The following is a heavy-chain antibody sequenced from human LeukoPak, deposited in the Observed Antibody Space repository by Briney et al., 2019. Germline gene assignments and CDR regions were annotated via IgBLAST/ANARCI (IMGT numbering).Heavy chain of an antibody. CDR3: ARDLLQGGVSSSSWSPPLDH. CDR2: ISAYNGNT. CDR1: GYTFTSYG. Sequence: ASVKVSCKASGYTFTSYGISWVRQAPGQGLEWMGWISAYNGNTNYAQKLQGRVTMTTDTSTSTAYMELRSLRSDDTAVYYCARDLLQGGVSSSSWSPPLDHWGQGTLVTVSS. V-gene: IGHV1-18*01. D-gene: IGHD6-13*01. J-gene: IGHJ4*02.